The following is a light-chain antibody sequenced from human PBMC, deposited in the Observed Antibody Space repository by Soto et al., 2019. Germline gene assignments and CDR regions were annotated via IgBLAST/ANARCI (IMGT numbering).Light chain of an antibody. CDR2: AAS. V-gene: IGKV1-39*01. J-gene: IGKJ1*01. Sequence: DIQMTQSPSSLSASVGDRVTITCRASQSISTYLNWYQQKPGNAPSLLIYAASSLQSGVPSRFSGSGSGTDFTLTIGSLQPEDFATYYCQQSYSTPQTFGQGTKVEIK. CDR1: QSISTY. CDR3: QQSYSTPQT.